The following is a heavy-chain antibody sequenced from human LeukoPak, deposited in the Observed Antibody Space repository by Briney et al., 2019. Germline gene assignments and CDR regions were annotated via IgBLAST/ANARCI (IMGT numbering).Heavy chain of an antibody. D-gene: IGHD2-21*02. CDR3: ARGKSVTAIDY. CDR2: INHSGST. J-gene: IGHJ4*02. V-gene: IGHV4-34*01. CDR1: GGSFSGYY. Sequence: SETLSLTCAVYGGSFSGYYWSWIRQPPGKGLQWIGEINHSGSTNYNPSLKSRVTIPVDTSKNQFSLKLSSVTAADTAVYYCARGKSVTAIDYWGQGTLVTVSS.